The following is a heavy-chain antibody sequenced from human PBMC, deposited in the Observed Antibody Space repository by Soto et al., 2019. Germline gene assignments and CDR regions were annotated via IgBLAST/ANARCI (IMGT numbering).Heavy chain of an antibody. Sequence: QVQLQASGPGLVKPSQTLSLTCTVSGGSISSGGYYWSWIRQHPGKGLEWIGYIYYSGSTDYNPSLKSRGTVSVDPSKNQFSLQLSSVAAAATAVYYCAGDLGVYDYESSGSPPYAFDICGQGTIVTVSS. CDR1: GGSISSGGYY. V-gene: IGHV4-31*03. J-gene: IGHJ3*02. D-gene: IGHD3-22*01. CDR3: AGDLGVYDYESSGSPPYAFDI. CDR2: IYYSGST.